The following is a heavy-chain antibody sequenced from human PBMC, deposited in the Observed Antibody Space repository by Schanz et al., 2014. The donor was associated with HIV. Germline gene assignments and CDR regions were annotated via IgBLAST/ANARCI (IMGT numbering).Heavy chain of an antibody. CDR2: ISFDGSHK. Sequence: QEQLVASGGGVVQPGRSLRLSCVASGFNFNSYGMHWVRQAPGKGLEWVAAISFDGSHKYSADSVKGRFTISRDDSSDTLYLQMNSLRPEDTAVYYCAKSHKHDSSDYYRFYYFGMDVWGQGTLVTVSS. V-gene: IGHV3-30*18. CDR1: GFNFNSYG. CDR3: AKSHKHDSSDYYRFYYFGMDV. D-gene: IGHD3-10*01. J-gene: IGHJ4*02.